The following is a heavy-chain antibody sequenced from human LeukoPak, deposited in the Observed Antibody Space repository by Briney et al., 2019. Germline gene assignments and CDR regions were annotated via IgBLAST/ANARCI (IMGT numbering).Heavy chain of an antibody. CDR3: ARGSLTGTTWAFDI. J-gene: IGHJ3*02. CDR1: GFTFRDYG. CDR2: INNAGVNT. D-gene: IGHD1-20*01. V-gene: IGHV3-23*01. Sequence: PGGSLRLSCAASGFTFRDYGMSWVRQAPGKGLEWVSSINNAGVNTHYADSVKGRFTISRDNSKNTLYLQMNSLRAEDTAVYYCARGSLTGTTWAFDIWGQGTMVTVSS.